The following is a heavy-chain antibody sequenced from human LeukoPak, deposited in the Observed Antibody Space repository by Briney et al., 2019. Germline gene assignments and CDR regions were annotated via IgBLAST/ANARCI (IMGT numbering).Heavy chain of an antibody. Sequence: SETLSLTCTVSGGSISSGDYYWSWIRQPPGKGLEWIGYIYYSGSTYYNPSLKSRVTISVDTSKNQFSLKLSSVTAADTAVYYCASSAPTYYYDSSGYYANYWGQGTLVTVSS. V-gene: IGHV4-30-4*01. D-gene: IGHD3-22*01. J-gene: IGHJ4*02. CDR2: IYYSGST. CDR1: GGSISSGDYY. CDR3: ASSAPTYYYDSSGYYANY.